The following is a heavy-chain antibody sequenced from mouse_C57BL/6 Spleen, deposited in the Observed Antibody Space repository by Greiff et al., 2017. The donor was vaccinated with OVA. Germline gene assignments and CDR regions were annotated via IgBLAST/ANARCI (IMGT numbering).Heavy chain of an antibody. V-gene: IGHV14-4*01. J-gene: IGHJ2*01. CDR3: TSTVGY. Sequence: EVQRVESGAELVRPGASVKLSCTASGFNIKDDYMHWVKQRPEQGLEWIGWIDPENGDTEYASKFQGKATITADTSSNTAYLQLSSLTSEDTAVYYCTSTVGYWGQGTTLTVSS. CDR1: GFNIKDDY. CDR2: IDPENGDT. D-gene: IGHD1-1*01.